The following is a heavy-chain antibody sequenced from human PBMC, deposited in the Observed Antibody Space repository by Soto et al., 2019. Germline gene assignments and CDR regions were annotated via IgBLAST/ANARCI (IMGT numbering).Heavy chain of an antibody. CDR1: GFTFDDYA. V-gene: IGHV3-9*01. CDR3: AKDSSIFAVGIGILDY. CDR2: ISWNSGSI. D-gene: IGHD3-9*01. J-gene: IGHJ4*02. Sequence: EVQLAESGGGLVQPGRSLRLSCAASGFTFDDYAMHWVRQAPGKGLEWVSGISWNSGSIGYADSVKGRFTISRDNAKNSLYLQMNSLRAEDTALYYCAKDSSIFAVGIGILDYWGQGTLVTVSS.